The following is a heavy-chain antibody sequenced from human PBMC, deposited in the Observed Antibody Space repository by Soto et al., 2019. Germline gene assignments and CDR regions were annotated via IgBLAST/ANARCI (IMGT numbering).Heavy chain of an antibody. Sequence: PGGSLRLSCAASGFTFSSYGMHWVRQAPGKGLEWVAVTWYDGSNKYYADSVKGRFTISRDNSKDTLYLQMDSLRAEDTAVYYCARDKRYYGMDVRGQGTTVTVPS. CDR3: ARDKRYYGMDV. J-gene: IGHJ6*02. CDR2: TWYDGSNK. CDR1: GFTFSSYG. V-gene: IGHV3-33*01.